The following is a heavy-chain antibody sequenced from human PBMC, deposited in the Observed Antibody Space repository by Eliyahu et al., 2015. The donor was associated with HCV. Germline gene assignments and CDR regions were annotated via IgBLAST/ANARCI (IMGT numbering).Heavy chain of an antibody. J-gene: IGHJ5*02. V-gene: IGHV4-59*01. CDR1: GGSISSYY. CDR3: ASGGGGIAVAGTGGWFDP. CDR2: IHYSGST. D-gene: IGHD6-19*01. Sequence: QVQLQESGPGLVKPSETLSLTCRVSGGSISSYYWSWIRQPPGKGLEWIAYIHYSGSTNHNPSLKSRVSISVDTSKNQFSLKLSSVTAADTAVYYCASGGGGIAVAGTGGWFDPWGQGTLVTVSS.